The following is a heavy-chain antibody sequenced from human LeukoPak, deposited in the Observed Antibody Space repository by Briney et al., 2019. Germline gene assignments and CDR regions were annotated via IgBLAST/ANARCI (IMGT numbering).Heavy chain of an antibody. J-gene: IGHJ4*02. CDR1: GYTFTGYY. CDR2: INPNSGGT. CDR3: ARTRKTYCSSTSCYLLEY. D-gene: IGHD2-2*01. V-gene: IGHV1-2*02. Sequence: ASVKVSCKASGYTFTGYYMHWVRQAPGQGLEWMGWINPNSGGTNYAQKFQGRVTMTRDTSISTAYMELSRLRSDDTAVYYCARTRKTYCSSTSCYLLEYWGQGTLVTVSS.